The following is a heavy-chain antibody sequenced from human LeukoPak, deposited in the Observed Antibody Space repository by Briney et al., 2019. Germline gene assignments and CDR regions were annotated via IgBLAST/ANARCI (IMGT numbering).Heavy chain of an antibody. CDR3: SRDGNYYDRSGYYYYFDY. CDR2: INPGGCSS. V-gene: IGHV1-46*01. J-gene: IGHJ4*02. CDR1: GYTFTNYY. D-gene: IGHD3-22*01. Sequence: ASVKVSCKASGYTFTNYYLHWVRQAPGQGLEWMGVINPGGCSSTYAQKFQGRVTMTRDTSTSTVHMELSSLRSEDTAVDYCSRDGNYYDRSGYYYYFDYWGQGTLVTVSS.